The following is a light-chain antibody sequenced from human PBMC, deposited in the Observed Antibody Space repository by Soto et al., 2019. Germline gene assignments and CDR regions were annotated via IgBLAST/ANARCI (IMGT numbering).Light chain of an antibody. CDR3: QQRSNWPLT. J-gene: IGKJ4*01. CDR2: GAS. CDR1: QSVDSY. Sequence: EIVLTQSPASLSLSPGERATLSCRASQSVDSYLVWYQQKPGQAPRLLIFGASNRATGIPARFSGSGSGTDFTLTISSLEPEDFAVYYCQQRSNWPLTFGGGTKVDIK. V-gene: IGKV3-11*01.